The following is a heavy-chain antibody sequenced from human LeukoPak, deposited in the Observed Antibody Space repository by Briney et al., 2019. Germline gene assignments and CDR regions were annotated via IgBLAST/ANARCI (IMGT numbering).Heavy chain of an antibody. CDR2: INPSGGST. Sequence: SVKVSCKASGYTFTSYYMHWVRQAPGQGLEWMGIINPSGGSTSYAQKLQGRVTMTRDTSTSTVYMELSSLRSEDTAVYYCARDHEWELMEDYWGQGTLVTVSS. CDR1: GYTFTSYY. J-gene: IGHJ4*02. CDR3: ARDHEWELMEDY. D-gene: IGHD1-26*01. V-gene: IGHV1-46*01.